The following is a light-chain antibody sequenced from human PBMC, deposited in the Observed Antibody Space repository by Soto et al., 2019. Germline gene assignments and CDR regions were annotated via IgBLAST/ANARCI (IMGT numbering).Light chain of an antibody. J-gene: IGKJ1*01. CDR3: QTYGRSQT. CDR1: QSVSSSY. V-gene: IGKV3-20*01. Sequence: EIVLTQSPGTLSLSPGERATISCRSSQSVSSSYVAWYQQKPGQAPMLLIDDLSSRSTGIPERFSGSWSRKYCLITISRLEPEYFAVYYCQTYGRSQTFGQGTKVEIK. CDR2: DLS.